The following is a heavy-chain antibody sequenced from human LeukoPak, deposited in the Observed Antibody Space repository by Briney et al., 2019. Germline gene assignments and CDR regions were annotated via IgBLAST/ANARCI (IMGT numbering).Heavy chain of an antibody. J-gene: IGHJ6*02. CDR1: GFTFSSYG. CDR3: ARVAGTTYYYYGMDV. CDR2: IWYDGSNK. D-gene: IGHD1-7*01. V-gene: IGHV3-33*01. Sequence: PGGSLRLSCAASGFTFSSYGMHWVRQAPGKGLEWVAVIWYDGSNKYYADSVKGRFTISRDNSKNTLYLQMNSLRAEDTAVYYCARVAGTTYYYYGMDVWGQGTTVTVSS.